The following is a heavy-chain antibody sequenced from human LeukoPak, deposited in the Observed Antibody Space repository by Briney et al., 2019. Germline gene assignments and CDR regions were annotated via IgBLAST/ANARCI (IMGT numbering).Heavy chain of an antibody. CDR3: AKDNKGIAAAGSDAFDI. CDR1: GFTFSSYA. J-gene: IGHJ3*02. V-gene: IGHV3-23*01. CDR2: ISGSGGST. D-gene: IGHD6-13*01. Sequence: GGSLRLSCAASGFTFSSYAMCWVRQAPGKGLEWVSAISGSGGSTYYADSVKGRFTISRDNSKNTLYLQMNSLRAEDTAVYYCAKDNKGIAAAGSDAFDIWGQGTMVTVSS.